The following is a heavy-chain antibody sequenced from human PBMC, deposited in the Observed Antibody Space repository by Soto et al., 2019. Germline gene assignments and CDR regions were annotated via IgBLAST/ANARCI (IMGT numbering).Heavy chain of an antibody. V-gene: IGHV3-30-3*01. CDR2: ISYDGSNK. D-gene: IGHD2-15*01. J-gene: IGHJ4*02. CDR1: GFTFSSDA. Sequence: QVQLVESGGGVVQPGRSLRLSCAASGFTFSSDAMHWVRQAPGKGLEWVAVISYDGSNKYYADSVKGRFTISRDNSKYTLYLQMTSLSAKDTAVYYFAREVVAPTLSPNFDYWGQGTLVTVSS. CDR3: AREVVAPTLSPNFDY.